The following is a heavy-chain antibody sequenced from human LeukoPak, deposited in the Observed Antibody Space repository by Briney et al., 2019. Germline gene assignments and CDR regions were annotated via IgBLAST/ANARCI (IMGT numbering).Heavy chain of an antibody. Sequence: GGSLRLSCAASEFSVGSNYMTWVRQAPGKGLEWVSLIYSGGSTYYADSVKGRFTISRDNSKNTLYLRMNSLRAEDTAVYYCARDLVGSHTGYSSGAWDYWGQGTLVTVSS. J-gene: IGHJ4*02. CDR2: IYSGGST. CDR3: ARDLVGSHTGYSSGAWDY. CDR1: EFSVGSNY. V-gene: IGHV3-66*01. D-gene: IGHD3-9*01.